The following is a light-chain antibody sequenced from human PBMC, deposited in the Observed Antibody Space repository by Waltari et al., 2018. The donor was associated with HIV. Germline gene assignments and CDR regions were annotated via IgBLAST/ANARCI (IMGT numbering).Light chain of an antibody. J-gene: IGLJ2*01. CDR1: RSTFDGYNY. V-gene: IGLV2-11*01. Sequence: SALTQPRSVSGSPGQSVTISCTWARSTFDGYNYFSWYQQHPGKAPKLMIYDVTKRPSGVPDRFSGSKSGNTASLTISGLQADDEADYFCCSYTSSYTLFGGGTKLTVL. CDR3: CSYTSSYTL. CDR2: DVT.